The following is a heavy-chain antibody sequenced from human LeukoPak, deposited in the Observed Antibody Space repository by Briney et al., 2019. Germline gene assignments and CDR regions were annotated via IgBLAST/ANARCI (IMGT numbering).Heavy chain of an antibody. D-gene: IGHD1-26*01. V-gene: IGHV3-23*01. CDR2: ISGSGGST. CDR1: GFTFNTYA. Sequence: GGSLRLSCAASGFTFNTYAMTWVRQAPGKGLEWVSGISGSGGSTSYSVKGRFTISRDNSKNTLYLQMTSLRAEDTAVYYCAKSYSGSRGAFDIWGQGTMVTVSS. J-gene: IGHJ3*02. CDR3: AKSYSGSRGAFDI.